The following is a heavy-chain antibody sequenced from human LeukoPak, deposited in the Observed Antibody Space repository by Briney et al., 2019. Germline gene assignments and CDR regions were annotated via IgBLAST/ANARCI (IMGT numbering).Heavy chain of an antibody. D-gene: IGHD3-10*01. CDR1: GGSFSGYY. V-gene: IGHV4-59*01. CDR2: IYYSGST. J-gene: IGHJ5*02. Sequence: SETLSLTCAVYGGSFSGYYWSWIRQPPGRALEWVGYIYYSGSTNYNPYLKSRVTISVDTSKNQFSLKLSSVTAADTAVYYCARADYGSGSRFDPWGQGTLVTVSS. CDR3: ARADYGSGSRFDP.